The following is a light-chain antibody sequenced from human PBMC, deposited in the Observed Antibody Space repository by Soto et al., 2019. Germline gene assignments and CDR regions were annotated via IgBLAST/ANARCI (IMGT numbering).Light chain of an antibody. V-gene: IGKV3-15*01. Sequence: EIVMTQSPATLSVSPGERATLSCRASQSVSSNLAWYQQKPGQAPRLLIYGASTRATGIPARFSGSGSGTDFTLTISSLEPEDFAVYYCHQRKSWPRTFGQGTKVEIK. J-gene: IGKJ1*01. CDR2: GAS. CDR3: HQRKSWPRT. CDR1: QSVSSN.